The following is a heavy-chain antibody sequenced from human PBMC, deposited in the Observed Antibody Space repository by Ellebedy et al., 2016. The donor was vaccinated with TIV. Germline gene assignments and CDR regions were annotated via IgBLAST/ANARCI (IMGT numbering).Heavy chain of an antibody. CDR3: ARGGGGWYFDN. CDR1: GDSMRPYC. D-gene: IGHD6-19*01. J-gene: IGHJ4*02. Sequence: MPGGSLRLSCTVSGDSMRPYCWSWIRQPPGKGLEWVGHICYSGSTSCNPSLKCRVTMSVDMSNSQFPLELTTLLAADTAVYFCARGGGGWYFDNWGQGTLVTVSS. CDR2: ICYSGST. V-gene: IGHV4-59*01.